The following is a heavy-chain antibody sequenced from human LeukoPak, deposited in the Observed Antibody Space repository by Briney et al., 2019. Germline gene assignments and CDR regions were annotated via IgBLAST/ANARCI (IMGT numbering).Heavy chain of an antibody. D-gene: IGHD4-23*01. CDR1: GFIFSSYW. V-gene: IGHV3-74*01. Sequence: QSGGSLRLSCAASGFIFSSYWMHWVRQAPGKGLVWVSRINSDGSSARYADSVKGRFTISRDNGQDTLYLQMDSLRVEDTAVYYCARDLTVVDFDYWGQGTLVTVSS. J-gene: IGHJ4*02. CDR3: ARDLTVVDFDY. CDR2: INSDGSSA.